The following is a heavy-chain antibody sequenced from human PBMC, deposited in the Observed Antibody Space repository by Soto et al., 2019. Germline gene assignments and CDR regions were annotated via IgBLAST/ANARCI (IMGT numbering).Heavy chain of an antibody. CDR3: ARDRELLWFGELLSY. CDR2: ISAYNGNT. D-gene: IGHD3-10*01. Sequence: GASVKVSCKASGYTFTSYGISRVQQAPGQGLEWMGWISAYNGNTNYAQKLQGRVTMTTDTSTSTAYMELRSLRSDDTAVYYCARDRELLWFGELLSYWGQGTLVTVSS. CDR1: GYTFTSYG. J-gene: IGHJ4*02. V-gene: IGHV1-18*01.